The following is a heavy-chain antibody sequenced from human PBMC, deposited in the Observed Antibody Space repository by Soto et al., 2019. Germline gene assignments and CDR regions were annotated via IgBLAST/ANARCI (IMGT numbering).Heavy chain of an antibody. D-gene: IGHD3-16*01. CDR2: VHGGGST. V-gene: IGHV3-53*01. CDR3: AGRLTTAARLDY. J-gene: IGHJ4*02. Sequence: VQLVESGGGLIQPGGSLRLSCAASGFTVSNNHMTWVRQAAGKGLELVSFVHGGGSTSYADSVKDRFTISRDNSKTPPYLQTDSLRAEDTAIYYCAGRLTTAARLDYWGRGTLVTVSS. CDR1: GFTVSNNH.